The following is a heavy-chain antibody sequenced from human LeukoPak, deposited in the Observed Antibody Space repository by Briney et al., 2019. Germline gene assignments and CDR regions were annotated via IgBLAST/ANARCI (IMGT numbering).Heavy chain of an antibody. Sequence: GRSLRLSCAASGFTFDDYAMHWVRQAPGQGLEWVSGISWNSGSIGYADSLKGRFTISRDNAKNSLYLQMNSLRAEDTALYYCAKGVVVVPAAIYYGMDVWGQGTTVTVSS. CDR3: AKGVVVVPAAIYYGMDV. J-gene: IGHJ6*02. CDR1: GFTFDDYA. D-gene: IGHD2-2*02. CDR2: ISWNSGSI. V-gene: IGHV3-9*01.